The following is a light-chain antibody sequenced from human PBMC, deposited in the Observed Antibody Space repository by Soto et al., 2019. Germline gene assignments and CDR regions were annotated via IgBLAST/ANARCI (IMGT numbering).Light chain of an antibody. CDR3: HQYGISP. J-gene: IGKJ4*01. CDR1: QSVSSY. V-gene: IGKV3-20*01. CDR2: DAS. Sequence: EIVFTQSPATLSFSRGERATLSCRASQSVSSYLAWYQQKPGQAPRLLIYDASNRATGIPDRFSGSGSGTDFTLTISRLEPEDFAVYYCHQYGISPFGGGTKV.